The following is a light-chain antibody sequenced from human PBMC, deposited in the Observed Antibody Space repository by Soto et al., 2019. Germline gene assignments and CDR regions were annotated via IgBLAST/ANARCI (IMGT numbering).Light chain of an antibody. J-gene: IGLJ2*01. V-gene: IGLV1-51*02. CDR3: GTWDSSLSAVV. Sequence: QSVLTQPPSVSAAPGQTVTISCSGSSSDIGNNYVSWYQQLPATAPKLLIYENNKRPSGIPDRFSGSKSGTSATLGITGLQTGDEADYYCGTWDSSLSAVVFGGGTKVTVL. CDR1: SSDIGNNY. CDR2: ENN.